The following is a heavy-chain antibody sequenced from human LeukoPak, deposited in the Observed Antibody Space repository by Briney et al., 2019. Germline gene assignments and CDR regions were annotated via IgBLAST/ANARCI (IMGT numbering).Heavy chain of an antibody. D-gene: IGHD2-2*01. V-gene: IGHV3-9*01. Sequence: RRSLRLSCADSGFTFYDYAMHWVRQAPGKGLEWVSGICWNSGSIGYADSVKGRFTISRDNAKNSLYLQMNNLRAEDTALYYCAKDYCSSTSCLSYYYYYMDVWGKGTTVTVSS. CDR2: ICWNSGSI. CDR1: GFTFYDYA. J-gene: IGHJ6*03. CDR3: AKDYCSSTSCLSYYYYYMDV.